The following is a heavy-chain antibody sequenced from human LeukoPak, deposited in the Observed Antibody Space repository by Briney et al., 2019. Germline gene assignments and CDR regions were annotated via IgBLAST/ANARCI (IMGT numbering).Heavy chain of an antibody. V-gene: IGHV3-21*01. J-gene: IGHJ5*02. D-gene: IGHD5-12*01. CDR1: GFDFSTYA. CDR3: SRDRLGGLDL. Sequence: PGGSLRLSCAASGFDFSTYAINWVRQAPGKGLEWVSSISTMSNYIFYGDSVRGRFTISRDNAKNSVYLQMNSLRPEDTAVYYCSRDRLGGLDLWGQGTLVTVSS. CDR2: ISTMSNYI.